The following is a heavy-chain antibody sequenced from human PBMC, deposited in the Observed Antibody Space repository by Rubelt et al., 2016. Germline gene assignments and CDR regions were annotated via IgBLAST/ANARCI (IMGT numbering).Heavy chain of an antibody. D-gene: IGHD3-9*01. Sequence: QVQLQQWGAGLLKPSETLSLTCAVYGGSFSGYYWSWIRQPPGKGLEWIGEINHIVSTNYNPSLKRRVTISVDTSRNQFSRKLSLVTAADTAVYDCAETGYSSHWGQGTLVTVSS. CDR2: INHIVST. CDR3: AETGYSSH. J-gene: IGHJ4*02. CDR1: GGSFSGYY. V-gene: IGHV4-34*01.